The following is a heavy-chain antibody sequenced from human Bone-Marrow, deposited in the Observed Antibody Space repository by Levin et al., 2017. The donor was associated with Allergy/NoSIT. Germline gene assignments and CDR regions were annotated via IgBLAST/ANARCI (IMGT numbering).Heavy chain of an antibody. V-gene: IGHV3-9*01. CDR1: GFTFDDYA. CDR2: ISWNSNTI. J-gene: IGHJ4*02. D-gene: IGHD3-3*01. Sequence: SCAASGFTFDDYAMHWVRQSPGKGLEWVAGISWNSNTIVYADSVKGRFTISRDNVKNSLYLQMNSLRSEDTALYYCVKGGLYDFWTGYFYWGQGTLVTVSS. CDR3: VKGGLYDFWTGYFY.